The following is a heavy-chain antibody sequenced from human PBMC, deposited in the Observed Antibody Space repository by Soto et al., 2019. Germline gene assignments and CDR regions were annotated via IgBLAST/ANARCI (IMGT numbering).Heavy chain of an antibody. CDR2: IIPIPDIT. D-gene: IGHD1-7*01. Sequence: QVQLVHSGAEVKKPGSSVKVSCTASGGTFSSYPISWVRQAPGQGLEWMGRIIPIPDITDYAQRFQGRVTITADKSTSTAYMELSSLSSDATAVYYCAGPTSTGTTSGYYFDYWGQGTRVTVSS. J-gene: IGHJ4*02. CDR1: GGTFSSYP. V-gene: IGHV1-69*02. CDR3: AGPTSTGTTSGYYFDY.